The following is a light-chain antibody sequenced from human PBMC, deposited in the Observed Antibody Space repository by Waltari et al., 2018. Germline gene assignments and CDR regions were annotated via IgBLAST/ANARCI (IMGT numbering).Light chain of an antibody. CDR3: NSYTTTSARV. CDR2: EVR. Sequence: QSALTQPASLSGSPGQSITISCPGTRSDGGAFNYVSWYQQHPGQPPKVIIYEVRNRPSGVSTRFSGSKSGNTASLTISGLQAVDEADYYCNSYTTTSARVFGGGTRLTVL. J-gene: IGLJ3*02. CDR1: RSDGGAFNY. V-gene: IGLV2-14*01.